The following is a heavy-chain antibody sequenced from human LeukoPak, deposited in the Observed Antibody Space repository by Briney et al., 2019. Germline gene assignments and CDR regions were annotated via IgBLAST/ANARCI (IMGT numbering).Heavy chain of an antibody. CDR3: TRGDPDY. J-gene: IGHJ4*02. Sequence: GGSLRLSCAASGFTFSDYWMQWVRQAPGKGLEWVANINYHGSDNYLVDSVKGRFTISRDNAKNSLFLKMNSRRAEDTAVYYCTRGDPDYWGQGTLVTVSS. V-gene: IGHV3-7*01. CDR1: GFTFSDYW. CDR2: INYHGSDN. D-gene: IGHD2-21*02.